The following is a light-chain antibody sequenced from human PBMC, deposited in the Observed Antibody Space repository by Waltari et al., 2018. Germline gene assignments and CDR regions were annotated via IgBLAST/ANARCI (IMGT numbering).Light chain of an antibody. Sequence: AIRMTQSPSSISVSTGDRVTITCRANQSISSYLAWYQQKPGKAPNLLIYAASTLQSGVPSRFSGSGSRTDFTLTISCLQSEDFATFYCQQYYTYPWTFGQGTKVEVK. CDR3: QQYYTYPWT. CDR1: QSISSY. V-gene: IGKV1-8*01. J-gene: IGKJ1*01. CDR2: AAS.